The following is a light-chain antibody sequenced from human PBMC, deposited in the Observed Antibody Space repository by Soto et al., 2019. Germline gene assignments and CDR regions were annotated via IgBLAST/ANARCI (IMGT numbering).Light chain of an antibody. CDR1: SGHSSYA. CDR2: LSSDGSH. J-gene: IGLJ2*01. CDR3: QTWDTGARVV. Sequence: QPVLTQSPSASASLGASVKLTCTLSSGHSSYAIAWHQQQPEKGPRYLMKLSSDGSHSKGDGIPDRFSGSSSGAERYLTISSLQSEDEADYSCQTWDTGARVVFGGGPKLTVL. V-gene: IGLV4-69*01.